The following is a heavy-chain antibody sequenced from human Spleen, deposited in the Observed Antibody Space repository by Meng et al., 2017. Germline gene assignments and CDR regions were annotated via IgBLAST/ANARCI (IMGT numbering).Heavy chain of an antibody. V-gene: IGHV3-7*01. Sequence: GGSLRLSCAASGFTFSSYWMSWVRQAPGKGLEWVANIKQDGSEKYYVDSVKGRFTISRDNAKNSLYLQMNSLRAEDTAVYYCARDWRSDYELYYYYGMDVCGQGTTVTVSS. D-gene: IGHD5-12*01. CDR3: ARDWRSDYELYYYYGMDV. CDR2: IKQDGSEK. J-gene: IGHJ6*02. CDR1: GFTFSSYW.